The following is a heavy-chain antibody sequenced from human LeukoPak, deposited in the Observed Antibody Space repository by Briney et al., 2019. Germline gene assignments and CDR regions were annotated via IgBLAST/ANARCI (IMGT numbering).Heavy chain of an antibody. CDR1: GFPFDDYA. CDR3: AKTSLSDPSGHYYYMDV. Sequence: GGSLRLSCAASGFPFDDYAMHWVRQAPGKGLEWVSGITGNGATTYYADSVKGRFTISRDNSQNTVSLQLNNLRIEDTALYYCAKTSLSDPSGHYYYMDVWGKGTTVTVSS. CDR2: ITGNGATT. J-gene: IGHJ6*03. D-gene: IGHD3-3*01. V-gene: IGHV3-23*01.